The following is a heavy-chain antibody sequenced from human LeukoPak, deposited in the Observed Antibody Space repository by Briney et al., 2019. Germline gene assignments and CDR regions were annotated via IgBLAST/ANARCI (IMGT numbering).Heavy chain of an antibody. CDR3: ARGGWGEWLPHNWFDP. Sequence: PGGSLRLSCAASGFTFSSYSMNWVRQAPGKGLEWVSSISSSSSYIYYADSVKGRFTISRDNAKNSLYLQMNSLRAEDTAVYYCARGGWGEWLPHNWFDPWGQGTLVTVSS. V-gene: IGHV3-21*01. CDR1: GFTFSSYS. J-gene: IGHJ5*02. CDR2: ISSSSSYI. D-gene: IGHD3-3*01.